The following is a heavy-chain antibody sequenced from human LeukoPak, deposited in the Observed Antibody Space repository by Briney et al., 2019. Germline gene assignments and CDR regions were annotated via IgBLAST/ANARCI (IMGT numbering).Heavy chain of an antibody. Sequence: SETLSLTCTVTGGSMSDYKWSWIRQSPGKGLEWIGYIYHSGTTNYNPSLKSRVAISIDTSKNQFSLNLSSVTPADTAVYYCARFWSAFDYWGQGTLVTVSS. V-gene: IGHV4-59*01. CDR1: GGSMSDYK. J-gene: IGHJ4*02. CDR3: ARFWSAFDY. D-gene: IGHD3-3*01. CDR2: IYHSGTT.